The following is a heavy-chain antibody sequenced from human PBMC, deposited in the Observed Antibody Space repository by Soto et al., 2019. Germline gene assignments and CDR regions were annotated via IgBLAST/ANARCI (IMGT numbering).Heavy chain of an antibody. D-gene: IGHD3-16*01. Sequence: EVQLVESGGGLVKPGGSLRLSCAASGFTFSNAWMSWVRQAPGKGLEWVGRIKSKTDGGTTDYAAPVKGRFTISRDDSKHTLYLQMNSLNTEDTAVYYCTSARMTRRGLGDYWGQGTLVTVSS. V-gene: IGHV3-15*01. CDR2: IKSKTDGGTT. CDR1: GFTFSNAW. J-gene: IGHJ4*02. CDR3: TSARMTRRGLGDY.